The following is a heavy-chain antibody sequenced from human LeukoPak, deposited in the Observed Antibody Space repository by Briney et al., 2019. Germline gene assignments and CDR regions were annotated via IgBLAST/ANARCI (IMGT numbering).Heavy chain of an antibody. CDR1: GYSFTSYG. Sequence: GASVKVSCKAPGYSFTSYGISWVRQAPGQGLEWMGWISAYNGNTNYAQKFQGRVTLTTDTSTSTAYMELWSLRSDDTAVYYCARSDGTRRSHFDYWGQGTLVTVSS. CDR3: ARSDGTRRSHFDY. V-gene: IGHV1-18*01. CDR2: ISAYNGNT. J-gene: IGHJ4*02. D-gene: IGHD1-14*01.